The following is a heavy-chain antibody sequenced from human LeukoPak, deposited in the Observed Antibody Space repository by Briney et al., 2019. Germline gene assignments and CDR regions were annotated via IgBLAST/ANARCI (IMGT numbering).Heavy chain of an antibody. J-gene: IGHJ3*02. CDR3: GYSRGWYALHM. CDR2: VNPNGGGT. CDR1: GYTFTDFY. D-gene: IGHD6-19*01. Sequence: ASVKVSCKASGYTFTDFYMHWVRQAPGQGLERMGWVNPNGGGTKYAQKFQDRVTMTRDTSISTAYMEVSRLTSDDTAMYYCGYSRGWYALHMWGQGTMVTVSS. V-gene: IGHV1-2*02.